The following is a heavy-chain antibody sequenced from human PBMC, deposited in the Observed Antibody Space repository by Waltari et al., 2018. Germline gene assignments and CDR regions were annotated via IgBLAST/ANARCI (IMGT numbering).Heavy chain of an antibody. D-gene: IGHD2-2*01. CDR2: ISDSDNSK. V-gene: IGHV3-48*03. CDR1: GSRFSSYE. J-gene: IGHJ6*02. Sequence: EAQLVESGGGLVQPGGSLRLSCAASGSRFSSYEWNWVRQAPGKGLEWISHISDSDNSKFYAESVKGRFTVSRDNAKNSLHLEMNSLRAEDTATYYCVRDGLGSGRTRVDVWGQGTTVIVSS. CDR3: VRDGLGSGRTRVDV.